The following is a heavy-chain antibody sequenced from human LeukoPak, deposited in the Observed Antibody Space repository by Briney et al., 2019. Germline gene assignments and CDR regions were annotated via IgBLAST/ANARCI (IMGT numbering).Heavy chain of an antibody. Sequence: QPGGSLRLSCAASGFTFRSYGMHWVRQAPGKGLEWVAIIWYDGSNKYYADSVKGRITISRDNSKNTLYLQMNSLRAEDTAVYYCATVRGCGGDCYYIDYWGQGTLVTVSS. CDR3: ATVRGCGGDCYYIDY. CDR1: GFTFRSYG. J-gene: IGHJ4*02. CDR2: IWYDGSNK. D-gene: IGHD2-21*02. V-gene: IGHV3-33*01.